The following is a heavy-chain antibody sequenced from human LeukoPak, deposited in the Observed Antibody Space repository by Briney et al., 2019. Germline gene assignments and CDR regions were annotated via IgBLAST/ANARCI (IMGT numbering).Heavy chain of an antibody. Sequence: KPGGYLRLSCAASGFTFSSYSMNWVRLAPGKGLEWVSSISSSSSYIYYADSVKGRFTISRDNAKNSLYLQMNSLRAEDTAVYYCAREGYCSGGSCYSDPFDYWGQGTLVTVSS. J-gene: IGHJ4*02. CDR3: AREGYCSGGSCYSDPFDY. CDR1: GFTFSSYS. CDR2: ISSSSSYI. V-gene: IGHV3-21*01. D-gene: IGHD2-15*01.